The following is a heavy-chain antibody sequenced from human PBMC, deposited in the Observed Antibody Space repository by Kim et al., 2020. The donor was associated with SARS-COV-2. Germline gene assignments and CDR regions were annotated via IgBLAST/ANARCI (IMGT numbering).Heavy chain of an antibody. J-gene: IGHJ4*02. Sequence: YDDPVKCRFTISRDNSKNTLYLQMNSLGAEDTAVYYCARAHRKRITIFGSWGQGTLVTVSS. CDR3: ARAHRKRITIFGS. D-gene: IGHD3-3*01. V-gene: IGHV3-30*01.